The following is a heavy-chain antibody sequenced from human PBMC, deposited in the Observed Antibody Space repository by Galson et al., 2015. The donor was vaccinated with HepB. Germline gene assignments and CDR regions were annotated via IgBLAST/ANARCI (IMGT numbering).Heavy chain of an antibody. CDR2: ISSDESSI. CDR3: ARLIHFPGIGVDY. D-gene: IGHD3-10*01. J-gene: IGHJ4*02. V-gene: IGHV3-74*01. CDR1: GFTFSSYW. Sequence: SLRLSCAASGFTFSSYWMHWVRQAPGKGPVWVSRISSDESSISYADSVKGRFTTSRGNAKNTLYLQMNSLRAEDTAVYYCARLIHFPGIGVDYWGQGTLVTVSS.